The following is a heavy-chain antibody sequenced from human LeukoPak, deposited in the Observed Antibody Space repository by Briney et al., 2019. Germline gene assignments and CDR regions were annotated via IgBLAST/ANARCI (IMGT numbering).Heavy chain of an antibody. CDR3: ARLGSYYAVDY. J-gene: IGHJ4*02. CDR1: GYSFTSYW. CDR2: IYPGDSDS. D-gene: IGHD1-26*01. Sequence: GESLKISCMGSGYSFTSYWIGWVRQMPGKGLEWMGIIYPGDSDSRYSPSFAGQVTISVDKSISTAYLHWSSLKASDTAMYYCARLGSYYAVDYWGQGTLVTVSS. V-gene: IGHV5-51*01.